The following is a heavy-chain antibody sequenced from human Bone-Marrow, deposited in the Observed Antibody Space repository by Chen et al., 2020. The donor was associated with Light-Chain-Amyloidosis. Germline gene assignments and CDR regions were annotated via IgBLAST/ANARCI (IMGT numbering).Heavy chain of an antibody. CDR2: IIPIYGTA. J-gene: IGHJ5*02. CDR1: GGTFSSYA. CDR3: ARDVQLEGTGWFDP. Sequence: QVQLVQSGAEVKKPGSSVKVSSKASGGTFSSYAISWVRQAPGQVLEWMRGIIPIYGTANYAQKFQGRVTITADESTSTAYMGLSSLRSEDTAVYYCARDVQLEGTGWFDPWGQGTLVTVSS. D-gene: IGHD6-6*01. V-gene: IGHV1-69*01.